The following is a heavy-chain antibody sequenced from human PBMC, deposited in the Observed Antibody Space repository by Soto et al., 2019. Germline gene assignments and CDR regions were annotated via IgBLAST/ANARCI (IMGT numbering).Heavy chain of an antibody. Sequence: EVQLVESGGGLVQPGGSLRLSCVASGIPVSSNYMTWVRQAPGKGLEWVSVLHSGGHTYYANSVKDRFTISRHDSTNTLFLQMNSLTAEDTAVYYCARDGPYYYASRMDVWGQGTTVTVSS. CDR3: ARDGPYYYASRMDV. V-gene: IGHV3-53*04. J-gene: IGHJ6*02. CDR1: GIPVSSNY. CDR2: LHSGGHT. D-gene: IGHD3-10*01.